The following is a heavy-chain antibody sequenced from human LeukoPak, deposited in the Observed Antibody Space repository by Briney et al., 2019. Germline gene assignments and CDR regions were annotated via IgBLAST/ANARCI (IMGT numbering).Heavy chain of an antibody. CDR2: IWYDGSNK. CDR3: ARVTTGKGGNADY. D-gene: IGHD4-23*01. V-gene: IGHV3-33*01. Sequence: GGSLRLSCAASGFTFSSYVMHWVRQAPGKGLEWVAVIWYDGSNKYYADSVKGRFTISRDNSKNTLYLQMNSLRDEDTAVYYCARVTTGKGGNADYWGQGTLVTVSS. CDR1: GFTFSSYV. J-gene: IGHJ4*02.